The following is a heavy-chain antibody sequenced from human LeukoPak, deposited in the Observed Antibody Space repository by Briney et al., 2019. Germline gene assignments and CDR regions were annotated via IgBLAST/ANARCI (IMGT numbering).Heavy chain of an antibody. CDR2: ISSSSSYI. CDR3: ARKGYSYGQDSTFDY. CDR1: GFTFSSYS. D-gene: IGHD5-18*01. Sequence: NSGGSLRLSCAASGFTFSSYSMNWVRQAPGKGLEWVSSISSSSSYIYYADSVKGRFTISRDNAKNSLYLQMNSLRAEDTAVYYCARKGYSYGQDSTFDYWGQGTLVTVSS. J-gene: IGHJ4*02. V-gene: IGHV3-21*01.